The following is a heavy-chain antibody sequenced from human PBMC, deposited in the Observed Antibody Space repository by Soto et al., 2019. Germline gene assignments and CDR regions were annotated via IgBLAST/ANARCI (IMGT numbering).Heavy chain of an antibody. CDR1: GFTVSSNY. D-gene: IGHD3-3*01. J-gene: IGHJ3*02. CDR2: IYSGGST. Sequence: GGSLRLACAASGFTVSSNYMSWVRQAPGKGLEWVSVIYSGGSTYYADSVKGRITISRHNSKNTLYLQMNSLRAEDTAVYYCARAPPITIFGVVTPDAFDIWGQGTMVTVSS. V-gene: IGHV3-53*04. CDR3: ARAPPITIFGVVTPDAFDI.